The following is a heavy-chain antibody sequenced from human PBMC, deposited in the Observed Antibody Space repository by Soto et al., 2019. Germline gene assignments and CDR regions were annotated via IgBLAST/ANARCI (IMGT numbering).Heavy chain of an antibody. J-gene: IGHJ4*02. CDR1: GFTFSRYS. CDR3: AKGGLAEDFDY. V-gene: IGHV3-23*01. D-gene: IGHD1-26*01. CDR2: ISGSGVST. Sequence: GSLRLSCAASGFTFSRYSMSWVRQAPRKGLEWVSVISGSGVSTYHADSVKGRFTISRDNSKNTLYLQMNSLRAEDTAVYYCAKGGLAEDFDYWGQGTLVTVSS.